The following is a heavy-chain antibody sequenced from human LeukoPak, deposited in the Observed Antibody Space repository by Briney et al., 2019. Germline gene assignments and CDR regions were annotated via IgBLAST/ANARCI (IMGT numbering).Heavy chain of an antibody. Sequence: PGRSLRLSCAASGFTFDDYAMHWVRQAPGKGLEWVSGISWNSGSIGYADSVKGRFTISRDNAKNSLYLQMNSLRAEDMALYYCAKELAGADAFDIWGQGTMVTVSS. CDR3: AKELAGADAFDI. CDR1: GFTFDDYA. J-gene: IGHJ3*02. CDR2: ISWNSGSI. V-gene: IGHV3-9*03. D-gene: IGHD6-19*01.